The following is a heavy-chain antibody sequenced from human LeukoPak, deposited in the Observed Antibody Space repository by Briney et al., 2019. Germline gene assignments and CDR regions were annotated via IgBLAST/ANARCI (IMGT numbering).Heavy chain of an antibody. D-gene: IGHD2-2*01. J-gene: IGHJ6*02. CDR3: ARAFPAAPLDYYYGMDV. Sequence: GGSLRLSCAASGFTFSSYSMNWVRQAPGRGLEWVSSISSSSSYIYYADSVKGRFTISRDNAKNSLYLQMNSLRAEDTAVYYRARAFPAAPLDYYYGMDVWGQGTTVTVSS. CDR2: ISSSSSYI. V-gene: IGHV3-21*01. CDR1: GFTFSSYS.